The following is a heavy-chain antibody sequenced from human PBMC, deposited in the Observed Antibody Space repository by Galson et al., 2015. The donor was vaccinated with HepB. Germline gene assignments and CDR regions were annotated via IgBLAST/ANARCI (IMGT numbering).Heavy chain of an antibody. CDR2: IYHSGDA. D-gene: IGHD6-13*01. J-gene: IGHJ3*02. Sequence: LSLTCTVSGGSISSGDYFWSWIRQSPGEGLEWIGYIYHSGDAHYNPSLSSRVIISVNKSKNQISLALTSVTAADTAVYYCAREVITAADTDAFDIWGQGTMVTVSS. CDR3: AREVITAADTDAFDI. CDR1: GGSISSGDYF. V-gene: IGHV4-30-4*01.